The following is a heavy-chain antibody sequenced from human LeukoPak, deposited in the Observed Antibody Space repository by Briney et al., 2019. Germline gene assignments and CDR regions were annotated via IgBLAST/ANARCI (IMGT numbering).Heavy chain of an antibody. J-gene: IGHJ4*02. D-gene: IGHD3-22*01. CDR1: GFHFSSYA. Sequence: GSLRLSFAASGFHFSSYAMSWVRQAPGKGLEWVSAINCSGGSTYYSDSVKGRFTISRDNSKNTLYLQINSLRAEDTAVYYCATLYDSSGYYDPYYFDYWGQGTLVTVSS. V-gene: IGHV3-23*01. CDR3: ATLYDSSGYYDPYYFDY. CDR2: INCSGGST.